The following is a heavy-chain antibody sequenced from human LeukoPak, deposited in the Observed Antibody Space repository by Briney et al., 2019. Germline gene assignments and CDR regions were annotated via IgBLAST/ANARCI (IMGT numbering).Heavy chain of an antibody. D-gene: IGHD6-13*01. J-gene: IGHJ4*02. CDR1: GRSISSYY. CDR2: NYYSGSP. CDR3: AIAAAGTSYFDY. Sequence: SETLSLTCSIPGRSISSYYWRWVRQPPGKGLGRIGYNYYSGSPNYNPSLKSRDTISLDTSKNQFSLKLSPVTAADTAVYYCAIAAAGTSYFDYWGQGTLVTVSS. V-gene: IGHV4-59*08.